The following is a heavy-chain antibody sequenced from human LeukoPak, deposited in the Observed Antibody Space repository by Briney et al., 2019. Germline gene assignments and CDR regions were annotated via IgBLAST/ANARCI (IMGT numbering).Heavy chain of an antibody. V-gene: IGHV3-30-3*01. CDR1: GFTFSSYA. Sequence: PGGSLRLSCAASGFTFSSYAMHWVRQAPGKGLEWVAVISYDGSNKYYADSVKGRFTISRDNSKNTLYLQMNSLRAEDTAVYYCARGGQYYYGSGSYSDYWGQGTLVTVSS. CDR3: ARGGQYYYGSGSYSDY. J-gene: IGHJ4*02. D-gene: IGHD3-10*01. CDR2: ISYDGSNK.